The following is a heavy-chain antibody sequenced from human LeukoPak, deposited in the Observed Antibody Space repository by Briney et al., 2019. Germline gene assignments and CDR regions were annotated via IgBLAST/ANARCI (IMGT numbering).Heavy chain of an antibody. J-gene: IGHJ4*02. D-gene: IGHD3-22*01. Sequence: GASVKVSCKASGYTFTGYFMHWVRQAPGQGLEWMGWINPNSGATNYAQNFQGRVTMTRDTSISTAYTELRSDDTAVYYCARGHYDTSGYYHLDYWGQGTLVTVSS. CDR3: ARGHYDTSGYYHLDY. CDR1: GYTFTGYF. V-gene: IGHV1-2*02. CDR2: INPNSGAT.